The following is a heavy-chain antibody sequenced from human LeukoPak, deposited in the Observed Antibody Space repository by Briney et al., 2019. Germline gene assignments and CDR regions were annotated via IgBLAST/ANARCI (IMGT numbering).Heavy chain of an antibody. CDR2: ISAYNGNT. D-gene: IGHD1-1*01. CDR1: GYTFTSYG. J-gene: IGHJ3*02. Sequence: WASVKVSCKASGYTFTSYGISWVRQAPGQGLEWMGWISAYNGNTKYAQKFQGRVTMTTVTSTSTAYMELRSLTSDDTAVYYCARAKTLEPSPSNAFDIWGQGTMVTVSS. V-gene: IGHV1-18*01. CDR3: ARAKTLEPSPSNAFDI.